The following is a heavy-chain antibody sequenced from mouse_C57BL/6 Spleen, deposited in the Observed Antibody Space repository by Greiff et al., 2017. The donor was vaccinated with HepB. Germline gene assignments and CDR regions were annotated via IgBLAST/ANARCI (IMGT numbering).Heavy chain of an antibody. Sequence: QVQLQQPGTELVKPGASVKLSCKASGYTFTSYWMHWVKQRPGQGLEWIGNINPSNGGTNYNEKFKGKATLTVDTSSSTAYMQLRSLTSEDSAVYYCARGRDYDGVDYWGQGTTLTVSS. CDR1: GYTFTSYW. D-gene: IGHD2-4*01. CDR3: ARGRDYDGVDY. CDR2: INPSNGGT. J-gene: IGHJ2*01. V-gene: IGHV1-53*01.